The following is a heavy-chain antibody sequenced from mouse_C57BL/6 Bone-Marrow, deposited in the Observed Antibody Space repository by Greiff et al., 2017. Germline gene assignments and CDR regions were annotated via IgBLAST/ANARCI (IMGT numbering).Heavy chain of an antibody. J-gene: IGHJ1*03. CDR1: GYTFTDYY. D-gene: IGHD1-1*01. CDR2: INPNNGGT. Sequence: EVQLQQSGPELVKPGASVKISCKASGYTFTDYYMNWVKQSHGKSLEWIGDINPNNGGTSYNQKFKGKATLTVDKSSSTAYMELRSLTSEDSAVYYSARKEITTVVGRYFDVWGTGTTVTVSS. V-gene: IGHV1-26*01. CDR3: ARKEITTVVGRYFDV.